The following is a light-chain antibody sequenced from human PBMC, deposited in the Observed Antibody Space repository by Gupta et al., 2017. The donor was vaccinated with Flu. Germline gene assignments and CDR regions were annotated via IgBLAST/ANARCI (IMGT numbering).Light chain of an antibody. CDR3: SSYTSSDTWV. Sequence: QSALTQPASVSGSPGHAITIYCTGTSSDVGGYNRVSWYQQSPGTAPKLMISEASNRPSGVPYRFSGSKSGNTTSLTISGLQAEDEADYYCSSYTSSDTWVFGGGTKLTVL. J-gene: IGLJ3*02. CDR2: EAS. CDR1: SSDVGGYNR. V-gene: IGLV2-18*02.